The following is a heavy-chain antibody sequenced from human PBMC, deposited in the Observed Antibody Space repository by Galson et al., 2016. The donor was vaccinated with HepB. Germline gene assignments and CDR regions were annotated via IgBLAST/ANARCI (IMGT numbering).Heavy chain of an antibody. CDR1: GASISSGVSY. CDR3: ARDPGGGGDRGNFDY. CDR2: ISYSGNT. Sequence: TLSLTCNVSGASISSGVSYWSWIRQHPGKGLEFIGYISYSGNTYYIPSLKSRVTISADTSKNHFSLKLSSVTAADTAVYYCARDPGGGGDRGNFDYWGPGTLVAVSS. V-gene: IGHV4-31*03. J-gene: IGHJ4*02. D-gene: IGHD2-21*02.